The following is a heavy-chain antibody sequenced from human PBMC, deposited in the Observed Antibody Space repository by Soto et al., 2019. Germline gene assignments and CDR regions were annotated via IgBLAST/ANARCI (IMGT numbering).Heavy chain of an antibody. Sequence: QPGGSLRLSCAASGFTFSSYAMSWVRQAPGKGLEWVSAISGSGGSTYYADSVKGRFTISRDNSKNTLYLQMNSLRAEDTAVYYCAKVVGIAVAGIVPKAPFDYWGQGTLVTVSS. CDR2: ISGSGGST. CDR3: AKVVGIAVAGIVPKAPFDY. D-gene: IGHD6-19*01. J-gene: IGHJ4*02. CDR1: GFTFSSYA. V-gene: IGHV3-23*01.